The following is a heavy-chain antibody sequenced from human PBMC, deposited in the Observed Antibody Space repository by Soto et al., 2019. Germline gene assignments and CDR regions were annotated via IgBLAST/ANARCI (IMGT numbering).Heavy chain of an antibody. Sequence: SETLSLTCTVSGGAISGYYWTWIRQSAGKGLEWIGRIYSSGGTKYNPSLQSRVTMSLDTSKNQFSLRLTSVTAADTAVYYCARGQRFSDSFDPWGQGTLVTAPQ. J-gene: IGHJ5*02. V-gene: IGHV4-4*07. CDR1: GGAISGYY. CDR2: IYSSGGT. CDR3: ARGQRFSDSFDP. D-gene: IGHD3-3*01.